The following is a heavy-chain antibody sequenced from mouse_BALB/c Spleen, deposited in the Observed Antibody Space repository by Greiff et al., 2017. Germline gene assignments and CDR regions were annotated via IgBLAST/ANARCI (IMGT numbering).Heavy chain of an antibody. CDR3: ARSGYGNYAFAY. D-gene: IGHD2-10*02. CDR2: IDPANGNT. Sequence: EVQLQQSGAELAKPGASVKLSCTASGFNIKDTYMHWVKQRPEQGLEWIGRIDPANGNTKYDPKFQGKATITADTSSNTAYLQLSSLTSEDTAVYYCARSGYGNYAFAYWGQGTLVTVSA. CDR1: GFNIKDTY. V-gene: IGHV14-3*02. J-gene: IGHJ3*01.